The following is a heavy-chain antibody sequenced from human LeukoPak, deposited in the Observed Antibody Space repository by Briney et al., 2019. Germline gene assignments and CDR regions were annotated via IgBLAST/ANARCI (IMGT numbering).Heavy chain of an antibody. J-gene: IGHJ4*02. V-gene: IGHV3-9*03. Sequence: GGSLRLSCAASGFTFDDYAMHWVRQAPGKGLEWVSGISWNSGSIGYADSVKGRFTISRDNAKNSLYLQMNSLKAEDMALYYCATRDERNGDAFDCWGQGTLVTVSS. CDR3: ATRDERNGDAFDC. CDR2: ISWNSGSI. CDR1: GFTFDDYA. D-gene: IGHD4-17*01.